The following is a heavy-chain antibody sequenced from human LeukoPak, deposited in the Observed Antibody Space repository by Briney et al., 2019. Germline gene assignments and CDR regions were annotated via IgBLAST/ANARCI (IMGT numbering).Heavy chain of an antibody. V-gene: IGHV3-64D*06. CDR2: ISSNGGSA. CDR1: GFTFSSYA. D-gene: IGHD6-13*01. Sequence: GGSLRLSCSASGFTFSSYAMHWVRQAPGKGLEHVSAISSNGGSAYYADSVKGRFTISRDNSKNTLYLQMSSLRAEDTAVYYCVKGREPTYSSSWTDWGQGTLVTVSS. CDR3: VKGREPTYSSSWTD. J-gene: IGHJ4*02.